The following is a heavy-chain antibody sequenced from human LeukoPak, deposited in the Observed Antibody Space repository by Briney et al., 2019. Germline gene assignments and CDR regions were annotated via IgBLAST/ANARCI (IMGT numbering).Heavy chain of an antibody. CDR1: GFTFSSYA. J-gene: IGHJ6*02. V-gene: IGHV3-23*01. Sequence: PGGSLRLSCAASGFTFSSYAMSWVRQAPGKGLEWVSAISGSGGSTYYADSVKGRFTISRDNSKNTLYLQMNSLRAEDTAVYYCAKSGLTTYFSCYYGMDVWGQGTTVTVSS. D-gene: IGHD4-17*01. CDR3: AKSGLTTYFSCYYGMDV. CDR2: ISGSGGST.